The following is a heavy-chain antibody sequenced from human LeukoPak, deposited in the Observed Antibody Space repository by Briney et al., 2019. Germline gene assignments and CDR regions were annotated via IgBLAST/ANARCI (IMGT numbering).Heavy chain of an antibody. J-gene: IGHJ4*02. CDR1: GLAFSAYK. V-gene: IGHV3-74*01. CDR3: VVGGSPGY. D-gene: IGHD2-15*01. CDR2: TSTDGYTI. Sequence: PGGSLRLSCAASGLAFSAYKMHWVRQAPRKGLVWVSRTSTDGYTIDYADFVQGRFTASRDNTKNTWSLEMNSLRAEDTAVYYCVVGGSPGYWGQGTLVTVSS.